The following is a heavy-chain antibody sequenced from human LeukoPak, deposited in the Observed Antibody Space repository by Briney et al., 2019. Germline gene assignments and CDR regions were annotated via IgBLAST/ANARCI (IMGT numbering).Heavy chain of an antibody. Sequence: SETLSLTCTVSGGSISSYYWSWIRQPPGKGLEWIGYIYYSGSTNYNPSLKSRVTMSVDTSKNQFSLKLSSVTAADTAVYYCARHSPGPMTTVTSYYFDYWGQGTLVTVSS. CDR3: ARHSPGPMTTVTSYYFDY. CDR1: GGSISSYY. V-gene: IGHV4-59*08. J-gene: IGHJ4*02. D-gene: IGHD4-11*01. CDR2: IYYSGST.